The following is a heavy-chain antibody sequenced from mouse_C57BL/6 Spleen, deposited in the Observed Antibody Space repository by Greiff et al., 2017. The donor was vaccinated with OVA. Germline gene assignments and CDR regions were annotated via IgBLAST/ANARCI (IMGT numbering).Heavy chain of an antibody. CDR1: GFTFSSYG. V-gene: IGHV5-6*01. J-gene: IGHJ2*01. CDR3: AIHGDYDGEYYFGY. D-gene: IGHD2-4*01. CDR2: ISSGGSYT. Sequence: EVQRVESGGDLVKPGGSLKLSCAASGFTFSSYGMSWVRQTPDKRLEWVATISSGGSYTYYPDSVKGRFTISRDNAKNTLYLQMSSLKSEGTARYDCAIHGDYDGEYYFGYWGQGTTLTVSS.